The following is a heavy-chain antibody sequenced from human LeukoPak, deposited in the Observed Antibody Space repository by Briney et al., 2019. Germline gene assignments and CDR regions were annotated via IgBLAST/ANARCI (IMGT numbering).Heavy chain of an antibody. V-gene: IGHV4-39*01. J-gene: IGHJ4*02. CDR1: GGSISSSSYY. D-gene: IGHD3-10*01. CDR2: IYYSGST. Sequence: SSETLSLTCTVSGGSISSSSYYWGWIRQPPGKGLEWIGSIYYSGSTYYNPSLKSRVTISVDTSKNQFSLKLSPVTAADTAVYYCARHRLWFGNYQTTYYFDYWGQGTLVTVSS. CDR3: ARHRLWFGNYQTTYYFDY.